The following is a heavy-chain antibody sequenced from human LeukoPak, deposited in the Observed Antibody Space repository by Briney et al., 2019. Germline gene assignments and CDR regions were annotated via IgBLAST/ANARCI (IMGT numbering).Heavy chain of an antibody. CDR3: AKVIATYDILTGYYDY. J-gene: IGHJ4*02. Sequence: PGGSLRLSCAASGFTFSSYGMHWVRQAPGKGLEWVAFIRCDGSNKYYADSVKGRFTISRDNSKNTLYLQMNSLRAEDTAVYYCAKVIATYDILTGYYDYWGQGTLVTVSS. CDR1: GFTFSSYG. CDR2: IRCDGSNK. V-gene: IGHV3-30*02. D-gene: IGHD3-9*01.